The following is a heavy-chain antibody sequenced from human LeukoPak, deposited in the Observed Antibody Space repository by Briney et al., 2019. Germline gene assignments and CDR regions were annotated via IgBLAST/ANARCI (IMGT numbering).Heavy chain of an antibody. CDR2: INPNSGGT. Sequence: ASVKVSCKASGYTFTGYYMHWVRQAPGQGLEWMGWINPNSGGTNYAQKFQGWVTMTRDTSISTAYMELSRLRSDDAAVYYCARGAVTTAVHWHFSLWGRGTLVTVSS. CDR3: ARGAVTTAVHWHFSL. CDR1: GYTFTGYY. V-gene: IGHV1-2*04. D-gene: IGHD4-17*01. J-gene: IGHJ2*01.